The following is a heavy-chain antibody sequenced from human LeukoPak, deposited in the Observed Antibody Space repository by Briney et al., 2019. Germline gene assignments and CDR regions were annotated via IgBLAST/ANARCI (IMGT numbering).Heavy chain of an antibody. CDR1: GFTVSSNY. D-gene: IGHD3-3*01. CDR2: IYSAGYT. V-gene: IGHV3-66*02. Sequence: PGGSLRLSCAASGFTVSSNYMSWVRQAPGKGLEWVSVIYSAGYTYYADSVKGRFTISRDNSKNRVYLQTNSLKTEDTAVYYCAREGSGYSYFYYMDVWGKGTTVTVSS. J-gene: IGHJ6*03. CDR3: AREGSGYSYFYYMDV.